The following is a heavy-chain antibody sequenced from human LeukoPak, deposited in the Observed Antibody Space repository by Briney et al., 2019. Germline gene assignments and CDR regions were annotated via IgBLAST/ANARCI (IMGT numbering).Heavy chain of an antibody. CDR2: IIPIFGTA. D-gene: IGHD2-15*01. CDR3: ARGRCSGGSCRPWGGRYYYYMDV. J-gene: IGHJ6*03. Sequence: ASVKVSCKASGGTFSSYAISWVRQAPGQGLEWMGGIIPIFGTANYAQKFQGRVTITADESTSTAYMELSSLRSEDTAVYYCARGRCSGGSCRPWGGRYYYYMDVWGKGTTVTVSS. CDR1: GGTFSSYA. V-gene: IGHV1-69*13.